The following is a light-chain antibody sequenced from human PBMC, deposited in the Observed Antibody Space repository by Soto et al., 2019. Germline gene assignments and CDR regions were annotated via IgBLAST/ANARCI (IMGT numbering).Light chain of an antibody. CDR2: DAS. J-gene: IGKJ5*01. CDR3: QQRSNWPPIT. CDR1: QSVSSY. V-gene: IGKV3-11*01. Sequence: EIVLTHSPATLSLSPGEGATLSSRASQSVSSYLAWYQQKPGQAPRLLIYDASNRATGIPARFSGSGSGTDFTLTISSLEPEDFAVYCCQQRSNWPPITFGQGTRLEIK.